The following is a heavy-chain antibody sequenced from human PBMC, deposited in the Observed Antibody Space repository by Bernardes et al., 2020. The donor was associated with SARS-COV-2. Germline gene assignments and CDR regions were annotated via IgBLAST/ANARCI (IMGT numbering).Heavy chain of an antibody. CDR3: ARGLSQTCCLNWFDR. CDR2: ISFTSKII. J-gene: IGHJ5*02. Sequence: GGSLRLSCAASGFTFGTHTMYWVRQAPGKGLEWVATISFTSKIIYYAGSVKGRFTVSRDNANNSLYLQMNSLRVEDTALYYCARGLSQTCCLNWFDRWGQGTLVTVSA. CDR1: GFTFGTHT. V-gene: IGHV3-21*01.